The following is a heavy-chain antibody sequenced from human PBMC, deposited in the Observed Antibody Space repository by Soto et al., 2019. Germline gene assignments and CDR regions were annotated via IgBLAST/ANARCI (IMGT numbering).Heavy chain of an antibody. D-gene: IGHD6-13*01. J-gene: IGHJ6*02. CDR2: MNPNSGNT. CDR1: GYTFTSYD. V-gene: IGHV1-8*01. Sequence: GASVKVSCKASGYTFTSYDINWVRQATGQGLEWMGWMNPNSGNTGYAQKFQGRVTMTRNTSISTAYMELSSLRSEDTAVYYCARELNSSSWYRSYDYHYGMDVWGQGTTVTVSS. CDR3: ARELNSSSWYRSYDYHYGMDV.